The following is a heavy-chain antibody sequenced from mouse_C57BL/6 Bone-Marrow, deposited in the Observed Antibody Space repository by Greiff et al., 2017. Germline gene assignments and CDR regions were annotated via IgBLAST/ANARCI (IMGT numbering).Heavy chain of an antibody. D-gene: IGHD1-1*01. CDR2: IDPSDSET. CDR1: GFTFTSYW. J-gene: IGHJ3*01. V-gene: IGHV1-52*01. Sequence: VQLLQPGAELVRPGSSVKLSCTASGFTFTSYWMHWVQQSPIQGLEWIGNIDPSDSETHYNQKFKDKVTLTVDKSSSTVYMQLSSLTSEDSAVYYCAVGDYYVYLAYWGQGTLVTVSA. CDR3: AVGDYYVYLAY.